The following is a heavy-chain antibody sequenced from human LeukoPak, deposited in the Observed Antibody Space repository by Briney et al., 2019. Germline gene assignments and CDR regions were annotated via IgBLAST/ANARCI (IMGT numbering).Heavy chain of an antibody. CDR3: TTGGSVIVAGTRAFDI. D-gene: IGHD5-12*01. Sequence: GGSLRLSCAASGFTFSSYSMNWVRQAPGKGLEWVGRIKSEIDGGATDYAAPVQGRFTISRDDSQATLYLQMNSLKTEDTAVYYCTTGGSVIVAGTRAFDIWGQGTMVTVSS. J-gene: IGHJ3*02. V-gene: IGHV3-15*07. CDR2: IKSEIDGGAT. CDR1: GFTFSSYS.